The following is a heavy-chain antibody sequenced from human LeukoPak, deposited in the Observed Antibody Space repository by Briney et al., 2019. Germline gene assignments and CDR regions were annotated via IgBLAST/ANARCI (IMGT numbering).Heavy chain of an antibody. Sequence: GTSLRLSCVASGFTFSTYAIHWARQAPGKGLEWVSGISGGGVTTYYADSVKGRFTISRDNSKNTLYLQMNSLRADDTAIYYCARNQQLGGHSYYYYGMDVWGQGTTVTVSS. D-gene: IGHD3-16*01. CDR1: GFTFSTYA. CDR2: ISGGGVTT. V-gene: IGHV3-23*01. CDR3: ARNQQLGGHSYYYYGMDV. J-gene: IGHJ6*02.